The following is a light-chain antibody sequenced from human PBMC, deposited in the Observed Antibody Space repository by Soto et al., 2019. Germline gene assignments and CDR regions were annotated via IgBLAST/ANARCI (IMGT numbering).Light chain of an antibody. Sequence: DIVMTQSPDSLDVSLGERATINCKSSQTVLHTFNNKNRLAWYQQKPGQPPKLLIYWASTRESGVPDRFSGSGSGTDFTLTISSLQAEDVAVYYCQQYYTSPLTFGGGTKVEI. CDR3: QQYYTSPLT. CDR2: WAS. V-gene: IGKV4-1*01. J-gene: IGKJ4*01. CDR1: QTVLHTFNNKNR.